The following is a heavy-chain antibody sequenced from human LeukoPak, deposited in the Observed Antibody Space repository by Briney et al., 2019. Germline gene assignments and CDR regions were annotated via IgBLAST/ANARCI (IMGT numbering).Heavy chain of an antibody. CDR3: ARSIQLWFDL. Sequence: SETLSLTCTVSGGSISSYYWSWIRQPPGKGLEWIGYIYCSGSTNYNPSLKSRVTISVDTSKNQFSLKLSSVTAADTAVYYCARSIQLWFDLWGRGTLVTVSS. D-gene: IGHD5-18*01. J-gene: IGHJ2*01. CDR1: GGSISSYY. V-gene: IGHV4-59*08. CDR2: IYCSGST.